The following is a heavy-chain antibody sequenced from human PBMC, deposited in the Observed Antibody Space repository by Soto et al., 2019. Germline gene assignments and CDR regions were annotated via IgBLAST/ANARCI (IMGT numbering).Heavy chain of an antibody. CDR3: VRDGHGIATCCYGAWGDP. V-gene: IGHV3-74*01. CDR1: GFTFSTYW. CDR2: INGDASNT. D-gene: IGHD2-2*01. J-gene: IGHJ5*02. Sequence: EVQLLESGGGLVQPGGSLRLSCAASGFTFSTYWMHWIRQVPGKGLEWVSRINGDASNTYYADSVKGRFTISRNNAKKTRHFEINSRRAGEPAVYYVVRDGHGIATCCYGAWGDPWGQSTVVPVSP.